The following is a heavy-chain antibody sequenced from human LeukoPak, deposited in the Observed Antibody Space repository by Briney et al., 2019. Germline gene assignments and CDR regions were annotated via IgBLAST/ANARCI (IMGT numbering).Heavy chain of an antibody. Sequence: GGSLRLSCAASGFTFSNYNMNWVRQAPGKGLEWVSSITSSSSYIYYADSVKGRFTISRDNAKNSLYLQMNSLRAEVTAVYFCARDPPGTGLWSYGMDVWGKGTTVTVSS. CDR1: GFTFSNYN. CDR2: ITSSSSYI. D-gene: IGHD1-14*01. J-gene: IGHJ6*04. V-gene: IGHV3-21*01. CDR3: ARDPPGTGLWSYGMDV.